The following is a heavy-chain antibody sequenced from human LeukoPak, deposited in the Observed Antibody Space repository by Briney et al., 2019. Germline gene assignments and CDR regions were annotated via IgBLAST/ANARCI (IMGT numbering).Heavy chain of an antibody. D-gene: IGHD3-22*01. CDR3: ARGRYYHDTSGYYSLDY. CDR1: GLTFDDYA. V-gene: IGHV3-9*03. CDR2: ISWNSNSI. J-gene: IGHJ4*02. Sequence: GRSLSLFCAASGLTFDDYAMHWVRQPPGKGLEWVSSISWNSNSIDYADSVKGRFTISRDNAKNSLYLQLNSLRAEDMALYYCARGRYYHDTSGYYSLDYWGQGTLVTVSS.